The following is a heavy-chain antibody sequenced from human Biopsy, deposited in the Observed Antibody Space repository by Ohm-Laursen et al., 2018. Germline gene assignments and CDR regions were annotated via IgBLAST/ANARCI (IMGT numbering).Heavy chain of an antibody. V-gene: IGHV3-9*01. D-gene: IGHD2-15*01. CDR1: GFIFGDYA. CDR3: ARVGRTRVDGVYSYGMDV. CDR2: INWNSDNL. Sequence: SLRLSCTASGFIFGDYAMHWVRQAPGKGLEWVSGINWNSDNLGYVGSVKGRFTISRDNAKKSLYLQMNSLRAEDTAVYYCARVGRTRVDGVYSYGMDVWGQGTTVIVSS. J-gene: IGHJ6*02.